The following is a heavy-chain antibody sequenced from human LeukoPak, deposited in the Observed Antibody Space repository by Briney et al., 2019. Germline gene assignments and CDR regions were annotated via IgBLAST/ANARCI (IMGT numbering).Heavy chain of an antibody. CDR2: IKQDASQE. Sequence: GGSLRLSCAASGFTFSSYWMSWVRQAPGKGPEWVAHIKQDASQEDHVDSVKGRFTIPRDNAKNSLYLQMNSLRAEDTAVYYCARGVGFPTWGCPHWSDYWGQGTLVTVSS. J-gene: IGHJ4*02. CDR1: GFTFSSYW. V-gene: IGHV3-7*04. D-gene: IGHD2-8*02. CDR3: ARGVGFPTWGCPHWSDY.